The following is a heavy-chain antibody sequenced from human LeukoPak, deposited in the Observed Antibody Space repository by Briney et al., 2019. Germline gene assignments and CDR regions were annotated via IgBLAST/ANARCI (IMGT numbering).Heavy chain of an antibody. Sequence: SEALSFTGTGSGCSISSYYWMWMRQAPGQGLVWIVNIYYRRSTNNNPSLKSRVTISVDTSKNQFSLKLSSVTAADTAVYYCARIDYYDSSGFLVDYWGQGTLVTVSS. CDR3: ARIDYYDSSGFLVDY. CDR1: GCSISSYY. V-gene: IGHV4-59*01. J-gene: IGHJ4*02. CDR2: IYYRRST. D-gene: IGHD3-22*01.